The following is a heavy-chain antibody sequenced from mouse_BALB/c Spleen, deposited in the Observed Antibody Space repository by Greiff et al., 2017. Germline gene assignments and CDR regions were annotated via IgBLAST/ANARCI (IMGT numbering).Heavy chain of an antibody. CDR3: ARRGELGLDY. V-gene: IGHV5-9-3*01. D-gene: IGHD4-1*01. Sequence: EVQGVESGGGLVKPGGSLKLSCAASGFTFSSYAMSWVRQTPEKRLEWVATISSGGSYTYYPDSVKGRFTISRDNAKNTLYLQMSSLRSEDTAMYYCARRGELGLDYWGQGTTLTVSS. CDR1: GFTFSSYA. CDR2: ISSGGSYT. J-gene: IGHJ2*01.